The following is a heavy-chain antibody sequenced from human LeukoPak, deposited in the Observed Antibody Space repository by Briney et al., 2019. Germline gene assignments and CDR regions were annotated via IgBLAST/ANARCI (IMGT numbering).Heavy chain of an antibody. Sequence: KPSETLSLTCTVSGGSISSYYWNWIRQPPGKGLEWIGYIYYSGTTNHNPSLKSRVTISVDTSKNQFSLKLSSVTVADTAVYYCARGVYIAAAQYGYWGQGTLVTVSS. CDR2: IYYSGTT. CDR3: ARGVYIAAAQYGY. CDR1: GGSISSYY. J-gene: IGHJ4*02. V-gene: IGHV4-59*01. D-gene: IGHD6-13*01.